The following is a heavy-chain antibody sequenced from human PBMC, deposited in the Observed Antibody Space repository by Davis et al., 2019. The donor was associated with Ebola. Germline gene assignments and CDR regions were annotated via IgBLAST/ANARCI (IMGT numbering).Heavy chain of an antibody. CDR3: ARGGRGFDY. Sequence: SETLSLTCSVPGDSISSYYWSWIRQPPGKGLEWIGYIYHSGNIKYNPSLKSRVTISVDTSKNQFSLKLSSVTAADTAVYYCARGGRGFDYWGRGTLVTVSS. D-gene: IGHD1-26*01. CDR2: IYHSGNI. J-gene: IGHJ4*02. V-gene: IGHV4-59*12. CDR1: GDSISSYY.